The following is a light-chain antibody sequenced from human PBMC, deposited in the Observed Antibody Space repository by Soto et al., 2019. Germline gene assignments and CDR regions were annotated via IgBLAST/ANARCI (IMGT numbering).Light chain of an antibody. CDR1: NSNIGSNT. CDR2: SNN. J-gene: IGLJ3*02. CDR3: AAWDDSLNGPV. Sequence: QSVLTQPPSASGTPGQRVTISCSGSNSNIGSNTVIWYRQLPGTAPKLLIYSNNQRHSGVPDRFSGSKSGTSASLAVSGHQSEDEADYYCAAWDDSLNGPVFGGRTKLTVL. V-gene: IGLV1-44*01.